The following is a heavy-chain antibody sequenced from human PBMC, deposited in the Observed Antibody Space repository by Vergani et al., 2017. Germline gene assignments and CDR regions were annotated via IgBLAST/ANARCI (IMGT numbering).Heavy chain of an antibody. D-gene: IGHD2-21*01. V-gene: IGHV5-51*01. CDR3: AREGGGYCSSHRGGDCYSYYFDY. Sequence: EVQLVPSGAEVKKPGESLKISCTGSGYSFTSYWIGWVRQMPGKGLEWMGIIYPGDSDTRYSPSFQGQVTISADKSISTAYLQWSSLKASDTAMYYCAREGGGYCSSHRGGDCYSYYFDYWGQGTLVTVSS. J-gene: IGHJ4*02. CDR1: GYSFTSYW. CDR2: IYPGDSDT.